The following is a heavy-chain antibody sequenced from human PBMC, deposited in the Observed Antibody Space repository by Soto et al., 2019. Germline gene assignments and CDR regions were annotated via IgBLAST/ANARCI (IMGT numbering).Heavy chain of an antibody. CDR2: INSDGSSI. D-gene: IGHD2-15*01. V-gene: IGHV3-74*01. J-gene: IGHJ4*02. CDR3: GRGCSGGSCYSTN. Sequence: EVQLVESGGGLVQPGGSLRLSCAASGFTFSTYWMHWVRQAPGKGLVWVSRINSDGSSITYADSVKGRFTISRDNAKNMLYLQMNSLRAADTAVYYCGRGCSGGSCYSTNWGQGTLVTVSS. CDR1: GFTFSTYW.